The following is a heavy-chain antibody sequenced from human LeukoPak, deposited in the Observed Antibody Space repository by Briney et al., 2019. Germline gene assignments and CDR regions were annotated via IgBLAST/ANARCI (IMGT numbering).Heavy chain of an antibody. CDR2: IYYSGST. CDR3: AREKGYYDSSGYFRQAYFDY. V-gene: IGHV4-61*01. CDR1: GVSVSSANYY. D-gene: IGHD3-22*01. J-gene: IGHJ4*02. Sequence: SETLSPTCTVSGVSVSSANYYWSWIRQPPGEGLEWIGYIYYSGSTNYNPSLKSRVTISVDTSKNQFSLKLSSVTAADTAVYYCAREKGYYDSSGYFRQAYFDYWGQGTLVTVSS.